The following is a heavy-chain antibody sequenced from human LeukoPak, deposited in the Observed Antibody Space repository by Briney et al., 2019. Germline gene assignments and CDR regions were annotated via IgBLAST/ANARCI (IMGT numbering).Heavy chain of an antibody. CDR2: IYANGGT. CDR3: AHGDYPLTY. V-gene: IGHV3-66*01. Sequence: GGSLRLSCAASGLTISNNYWHWVRQAPGKRPEWVSIIYANGGTLYAASVRGRFTFSRDNSKNTLYLQMNSLRAEDTAIYYCAHGDYPLTYWGQGTLVTVSS. CDR1: GLTISNNY. J-gene: IGHJ4*02. D-gene: IGHD4-17*01.